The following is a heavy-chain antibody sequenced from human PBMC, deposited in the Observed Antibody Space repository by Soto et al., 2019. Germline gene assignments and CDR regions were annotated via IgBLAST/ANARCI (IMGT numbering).Heavy chain of an antibody. J-gene: IGHJ6*02. CDR1: GFTFSSYA. D-gene: IGHD5-12*01. CDR2: ISYDGSNK. CDR3: ARLRRDGYKHYYYGMDV. V-gene: IGHV3-30-3*01. Sequence: PGGSLRLSCAASGFTFSSYAMHWVRQAPGKGLEWVAVISYDGSNKYYADSVKGRFTISRDNSKNTLYLQMNSLRAEDTAVYYCARLRRDGYKHYYYGMDVWGQGTTVTVSS.